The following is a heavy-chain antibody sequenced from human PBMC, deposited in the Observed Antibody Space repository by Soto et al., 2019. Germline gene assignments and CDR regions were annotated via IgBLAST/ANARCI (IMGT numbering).Heavy chain of an antibody. CDR2: ISAYNGNT. CDR1: GYTFTSCG. D-gene: IGHD3-22*01. CDR3: ARKDSSGYYFNWFDT. V-gene: IGHV1-18*01. Sequence: ASVKVSCKASGYTFTSCGISWVRQAPGQGLEWMGWISAYNGNTNYAQKLQGRVTMTTDTSTSTAYMELRSLRSDDTAVYYCARKDSSGYYFNWFDTWGQGTLVTVSS. J-gene: IGHJ5*02.